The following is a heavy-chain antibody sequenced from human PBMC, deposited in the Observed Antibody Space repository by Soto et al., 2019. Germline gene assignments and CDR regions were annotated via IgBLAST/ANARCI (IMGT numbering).Heavy chain of an antibody. CDR2: MNPNSGNT. Sequence: QVQLVQSGAEVKKPGASVKVSCKASGYTFTSYDINWVRQATGQGLEWMGWMNPNSGNTGYAQKFQGRVTMSRNTSISTAYMELSSLRSEDTAVYYCARWPDGYYYYGMDDWGQGTTVTVSS. J-gene: IGHJ6*02. V-gene: IGHV1-8*01. CDR3: ARWPDGYYYYGMDD. CDR1: GYTFTSYD.